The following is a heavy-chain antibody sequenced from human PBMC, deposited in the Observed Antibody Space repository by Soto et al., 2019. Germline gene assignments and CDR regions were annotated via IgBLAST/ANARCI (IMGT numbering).Heavy chain of an antibody. J-gene: IGHJ6*02. V-gene: IGHV3-33*01. CDR2: VWYDVSYE. D-gene: IGHD3-3*01. Sequence: GGSLRLSCAASRFTFNVYGMHWVRQAPGKGLEWVAVVWYDVSYEYYADSVKGRFTISRDNSKSTLYLQMNSLRAEDTAVYYCARQKSNAVGMDVWGQGTTVTVSS. CDR1: RFTFNVYG. CDR3: ARQKSNAVGMDV.